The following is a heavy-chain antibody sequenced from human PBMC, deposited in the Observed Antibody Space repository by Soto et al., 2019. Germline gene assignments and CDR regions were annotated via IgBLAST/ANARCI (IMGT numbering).Heavy chain of an antibody. Sequence: SETLSLTCSVSGVSITSYYWSWIRQSAGGGLEWMGRINTDGLSTYSPSFKSRLTMSLDTSKNQVSLRLISVTAADTAVYFCARVPVAVDATEDDYGLDVWGQGTTVTVSS. J-gene: IGHJ6*02. CDR1: GVSITSYY. CDR3: ARVPVAVDATEDDYGLDV. V-gene: IGHV4-4*07. CDR2: INTDGLS. D-gene: IGHD2-15*01.